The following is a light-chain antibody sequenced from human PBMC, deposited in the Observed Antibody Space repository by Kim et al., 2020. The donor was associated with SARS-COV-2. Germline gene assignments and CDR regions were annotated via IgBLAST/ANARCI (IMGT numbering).Light chain of an antibody. J-gene: IGKJ1*01. CDR1: QSVSSSY. V-gene: IGKV3-20*01. CDR3: QQYGSSPWT. CDR2: GAS. Sequence: SPGDRATRSSRASQSVSSSYLAWYQQKPGQAPRLLIYGASSRATGIPDRFSGSGSGTDFTLTISRLEPEDFAVYYCQQYGSSPWTFGQGTKVDIK.